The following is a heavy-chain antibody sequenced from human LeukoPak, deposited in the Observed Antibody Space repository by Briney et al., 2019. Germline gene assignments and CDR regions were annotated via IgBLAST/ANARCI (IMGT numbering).Heavy chain of an antibody. CDR1: GFTFTNYG. V-gene: IGHV1-18*01. CDR3: ARIAERQLAYYFDY. Sequence: ASVKVSCKASGFTFTNYGFTWVRQAPGQGLEWMGWISAYNGDTNCAQKLQGRVTMTTDTSTGTAYTELRSLRSDDTAVYYCARIAERQLAYYFDYWGQGTLVTVSS. J-gene: IGHJ4*02. CDR2: ISAYNGDT. D-gene: IGHD1-1*01.